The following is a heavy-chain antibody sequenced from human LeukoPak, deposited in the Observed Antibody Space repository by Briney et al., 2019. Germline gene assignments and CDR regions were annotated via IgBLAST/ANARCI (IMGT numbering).Heavy chain of an antibody. D-gene: IGHD6-6*01. CDR3: ASIEYSSSSVDY. CDR2: IYYSGST. J-gene: IGHJ4*02. Sequence: SETLSLTCTVSGSSISSYYWGWIRQPPGKGLEWIGSIYYSGSTYYNPSLKSRVTISVDTSKNQFSLKLSSVTAADTAVYYCASIEYSSSSVDYWGQGTLVTVSS. CDR1: GSSISSYY. V-gene: IGHV4-39*07.